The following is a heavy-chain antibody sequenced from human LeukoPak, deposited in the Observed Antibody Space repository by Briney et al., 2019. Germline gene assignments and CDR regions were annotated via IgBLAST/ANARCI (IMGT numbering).Heavy chain of an antibody. Sequence: SETLSLTRTVSGGSISSFYWSWVRQPPGKGLEWVGYIYYSGSTNYSPSLKSRVTVSVDTSKNQFSLKLSSVTAADTAVYYCARAFLDFGGGYYRPGFAFDIWGQGTMVTVSS. CDR1: GGSISSFY. D-gene: IGHD3-3*01. CDR2: IYYSGST. V-gene: IGHV4-59*01. CDR3: ARAFLDFGGGYYRPGFAFDI. J-gene: IGHJ3*02.